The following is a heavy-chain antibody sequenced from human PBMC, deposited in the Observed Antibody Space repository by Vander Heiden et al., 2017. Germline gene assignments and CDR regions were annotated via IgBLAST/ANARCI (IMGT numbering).Heavy chain of an antibody. Sequence: QLQLQESGPGLVKPSETLSLTCTVSGGSISSSSYHWGWIRQPPGKGLEWIGSINYSGSTYYNPSLKRRVTISVDTSKNQFSLKLSSVTAADTAVYYCANGVGEKLVPFYYFDYWGQGTLVTVSS. CDR3: ANGVGEKLVPFYYFDY. J-gene: IGHJ4*02. CDR1: GGSISSSSYH. CDR2: INYSGST. D-gene: IGHD6-13*01. V-gene: IGHV4-39*01.